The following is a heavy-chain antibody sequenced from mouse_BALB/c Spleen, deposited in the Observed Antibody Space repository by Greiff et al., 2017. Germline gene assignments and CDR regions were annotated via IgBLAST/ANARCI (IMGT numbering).Heavy chain of an antibody. D-gene: IGHD1-1*01. CDR2: ISYDGSN. CDR1: GYSITSGYY. V-gene: IGHV3-6*02. J-gene: IGHJ4*01. CDR3: AREEGITTVDYAMDY. Sequence: EVKLQESGPGLVKPSQSLSLTCSVTGYSITSGYYWNWIRQFPGNKLEWMGYISYDGSNNYNPSLKNRISITRDTSKNQFFLKLNSVTTEDTATYYCAREEGITTVDYAMDYWGQGTSVTVSS.